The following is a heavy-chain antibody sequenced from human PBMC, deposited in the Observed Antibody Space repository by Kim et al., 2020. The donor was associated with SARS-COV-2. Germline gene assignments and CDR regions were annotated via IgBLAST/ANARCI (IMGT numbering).Heavy chain of an antibody. CDR3: ARDRYYYGSGSYSHYYYYGMDV. V-gene: IGHV3-33*01. J-gene: IGHJ6*02. D-gene: IGHD3-10*01. CDR2: IWYDGSNK. CDR1: GFTFSSYG. Sequence: GGSLRLSCAASGFTFSSYGMHWVRQAPGKGLEWVAVIWYDGSNKYYADSVKGRFTISRDNSKNTLYLQMNSLRAEDTAVYYCARDRYYYGSGSYSHYYYYGMDVWGQGTTVTVSS.